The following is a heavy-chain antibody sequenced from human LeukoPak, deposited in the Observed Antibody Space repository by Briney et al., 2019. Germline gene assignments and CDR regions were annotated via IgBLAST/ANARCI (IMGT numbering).Heavy chain of an antibody. CDR1: GDSFTNLW. D-gene: IGHD5-24*01. CDR3: ARGREGYNLGPYFGY. Sequence: GESPKISFKGSGDSFTNLWIGWGRQMPGKGVEWRGIIYPGGSDNKYRPSFEGQVTISADKSINTAYLQWNSLKDSHTAMYYCARGREGYNLGPYFGYSGQGTLGSVSS. V-gene: IGHV5-51*01. CDR2: IYPGGSDN. J-gene: IGHJ4*02.